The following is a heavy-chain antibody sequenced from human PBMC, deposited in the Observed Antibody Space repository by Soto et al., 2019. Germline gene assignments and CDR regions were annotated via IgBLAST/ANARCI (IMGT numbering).Heavy chain of an antibody. CDR1: GRIFSSFP. Sequence: QVQVVQSGAEVKKPGSSVKISCKASGRIFSSFPTSWVRQVPGQGLEWEGGVISASGSVTYAPKFQGRVTITAVNSAGIGYMELTSLTSEDTAIYYCARVGSRDAYNYVLDHWGPGTMVTVSS. CDR3: ARVGSRDAYNYVLDH. J-gene: IGHJ1*01. D-gene: IGHD5-18*01. V-gene: IGHV1-69*06. CDR2: VISASGSV.